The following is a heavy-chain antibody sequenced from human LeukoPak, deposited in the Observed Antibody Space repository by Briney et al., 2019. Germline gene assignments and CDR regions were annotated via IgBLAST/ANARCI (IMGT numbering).Heavy chain of an antibody. CDR1: GYTFTGYY. CDR2: INPNSGDT. CDR3: ARDGRLIQLWPHNGYYFDY. J-gene: IGHJ4*02. D-gene: IGHD5-18*01. V-gene: IGHV1-2*02. Sequence: GASVKVSCKASGYTFTGYYMHWVRQAPGQGLEWVGWINPNSGDTNYAQKFQGRVTMTRNTSISTAYMKLSRLRSDDTAVYYCARDGRLIQLWPHNGYYFDYWGQGTLVTVSS.